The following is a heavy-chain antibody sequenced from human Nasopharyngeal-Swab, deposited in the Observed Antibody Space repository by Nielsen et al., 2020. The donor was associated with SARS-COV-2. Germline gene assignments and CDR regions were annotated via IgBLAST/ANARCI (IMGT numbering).Heavy chain of an antibody. D-gene: IGHD3-22*01. CDR2: INWNGGST. CDR1: GFTFDDYG. V-gene: IGHV3-20*04. Sequence: GESLKISCAASGFTFDDYGMSWVRQAPGKGLEWVSGINWNGGSTDYADSVKGRFTISRDNAKNSLYLQMNSLRAEDTALYYCARDYYDSSGSAKGNDYWGQGTLVTVSS. J-gene: IGHJ4*02. CDR3: ARDYYDSSGSAKGNDY.